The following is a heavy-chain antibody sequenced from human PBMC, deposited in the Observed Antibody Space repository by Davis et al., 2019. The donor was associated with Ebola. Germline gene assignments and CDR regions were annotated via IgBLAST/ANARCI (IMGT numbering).Heavy chain of an antibody. Sequence: GGSLRLSCAASGFTFSVYYMSWIRQAPGKGPEWVSSISSSASYKNYADSVKGRFTISRDDAKKSLYLQMNSLRAEDTAVYYCARVYYYDSSGYCPSDYWGQGTLVTVSS. J-gene: IGHJ4*02. D-gene: IGHD3-22*01. V-gene: IGHV3-11*06. CDR3: ARVYYYDSSGYCPSDY. CDR1: GFTFSVYY. CDR2: ISSSASYK.